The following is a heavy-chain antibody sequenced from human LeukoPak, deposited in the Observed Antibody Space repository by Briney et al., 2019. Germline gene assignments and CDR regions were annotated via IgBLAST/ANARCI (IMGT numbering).Heavy chain of an antibody. CDR2: IYYRGST. CDR1: GDSISSYY. V-gene: IGHV4-59*01. D-gene: IGHD3-9*01. J-gene: IGHJ4*02. CDR3: ARDYYDILTGYRDFYYFDY. Sequence: SHTLSLTCTVSGDSISSYYWSWIRQPRAKGLECIVYIYYRGSTNYNPSLKSRVTISVDTSKNQFSLKLSSVTAADTAVYYCARDYYDILTGYRDFYYFDYWGQGTLVTVSS.